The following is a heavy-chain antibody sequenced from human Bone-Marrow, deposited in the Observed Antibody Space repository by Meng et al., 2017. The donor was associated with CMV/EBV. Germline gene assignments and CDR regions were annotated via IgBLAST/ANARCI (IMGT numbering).Heavy chain of an antibody. V-gene: IGHV3-72*01. CDR1: GFTFSDHY. J-gene: IGHJ4*02. D-gene: IGHD3-10*01. CDR2: IRKKVNSYTT. CDR3: VRRRGSGLTDY. Sequence: CAASGFTFSDHYMHCVRQAPGKWLEWVGRIRKKVNSYTTEYAASVEGRFIISRDDSRNSLYLQMNSLKTEDTAVYYCVRRRGSGLTDYWGQGTLATVSS.